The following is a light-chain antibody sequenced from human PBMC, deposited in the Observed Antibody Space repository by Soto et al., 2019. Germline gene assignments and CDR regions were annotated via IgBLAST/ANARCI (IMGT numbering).Light chain of an antibody. J-gene: IGLJ1*01. V-gene: IGLV2-14*01. Sequence: QSALTQPASVSGSPGQSITISCTGTSSDIGGYNYVSWYQQHPGKAPKLMITEVTNRPSGVSNRFSGSKSGNTASLTISGLQAEDEADYYCRAYSASSTPLLFGTGTKLTVL. CDR3: RAYSASSTPLL. CDR2: EVT. CDR1: SSDIGGYNY.